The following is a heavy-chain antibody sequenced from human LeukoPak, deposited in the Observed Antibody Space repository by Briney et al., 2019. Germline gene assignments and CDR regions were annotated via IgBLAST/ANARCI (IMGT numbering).Heavy chain of an antibody. V-gene: IGHV3-66*01. J-gene: IGHJ3*02. D-gene: IGHD3-10*01. CDR2: IYSGGST. Sequence: GGSLRLSCAASGFTVSSNYMSWVRQAPGKGLEWVSAIYSGGSTYYADSVKGRFTISRDNSKNTLYLQMNSLRAEDTAVYYCAKDRLRWFGELLGAFDIWGQGTMVTVSS. CDR1: GFTVSSNY. CDR3: AKDRLRWFGELLGAFDI.